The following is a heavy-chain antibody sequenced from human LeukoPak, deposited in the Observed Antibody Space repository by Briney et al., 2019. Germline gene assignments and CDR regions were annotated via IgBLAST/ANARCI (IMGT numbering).Heavy chain of an antibody. CDR1: GFTFSNAW. V-gene: IGHV3-15*01. CDR3: TTDLVVVVPAATRGVDY. J-gene: IGHJ4*02. CDR2: IKSKTDGGTT. Sequence: GGSLRPSCAASGFTFSNAWMSWVRQAPGKGLEWVGRIKSKTDGGTTDYAAPVKGRFTISRDDSKNTLYLQMNSLKTEDTAVYYCTTDLVVVVPAATRGVDYWGQGTLVTVSS. D-gene: IGHD2-2*01.